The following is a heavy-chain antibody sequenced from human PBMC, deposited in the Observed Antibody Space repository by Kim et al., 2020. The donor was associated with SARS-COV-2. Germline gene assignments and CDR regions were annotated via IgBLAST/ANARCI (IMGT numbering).Heavy chain of an antibody. V-gene: IGHV1-18*01. CDR2: NK. CDR3: ARRVANYFDY. Sequence: NKNEAQRLRGRVTMTTDTSTSTAYMELRSLRSDGTAVYYCARRVANYFDYWGQGTLVTVSS. J-gene: IGHJ4*02.